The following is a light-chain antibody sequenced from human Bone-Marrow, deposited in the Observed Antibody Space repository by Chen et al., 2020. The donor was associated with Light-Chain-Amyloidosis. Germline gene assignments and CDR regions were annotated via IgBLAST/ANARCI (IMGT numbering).Light chain of an antibody. CDR1: QRVYTN. V-gene: IGKV3-15*01. CDR2: DAS. CDR3: QHYNNWPFT. J-gene: IGKJ3*01. Sequence: TQSPGTLSLSPGETATISCRTSQRVYTNLAWYKHKTGQVPRILIYDASTRAAGITGRFSGSRSGVDFTLTISNIQSEDSAVYYCQHYNNWPFTFGPGTTVNIK.